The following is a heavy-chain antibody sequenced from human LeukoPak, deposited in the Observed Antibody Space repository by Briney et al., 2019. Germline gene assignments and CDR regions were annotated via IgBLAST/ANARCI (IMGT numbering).Heavy chain of an antibody. CDR3: ARGGRGRRGYYFDY. CDR2: INHSGST. Sequence: ETLSLTCAVYGGSFSGYYWSWIRQPPGKGLEWIGEINHSGSTNYNPSLKSRVTISVDTSKNQFSLKLSSVTAADTAVYYCARGGRGRRGYYFDYWGQGTLVTVSS. CDR1: GGSFSGYY. J-gene: IGHJ4*02. D-gene: IGHD3-10*01. V-gene: IGHV4-34*01.